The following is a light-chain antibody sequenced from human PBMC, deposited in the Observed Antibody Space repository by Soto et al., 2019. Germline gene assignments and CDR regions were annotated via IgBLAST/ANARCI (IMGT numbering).Light chain of an antibody. J-gene: IGKJ1*01. CDR3: QQYNSYS. CDR1: QTISSW. V-gene: IGKV1-5*01. CDR2: HAS. Sequence: VQMTQSPSTLSGSVGDRVTITCRASQTISSWLAWYQQKPGTAPKLLIYHASTLESGVPSRFSGSGSGTEFTLTISSLQPDDFATYYCQQYNSYSFGQGTKVDIK.